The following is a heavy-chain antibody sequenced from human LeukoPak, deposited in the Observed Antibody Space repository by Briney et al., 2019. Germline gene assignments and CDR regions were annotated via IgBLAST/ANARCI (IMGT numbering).Heavy chain of an antibody. J-gene: IGHJ4*02. D-gene: IGHD2-2*02. CDR1: GFTLSSYA. V-gene: IGHV3-23*01. CDR2: IGVSGTGT. CDR3: AAYNCSSTKCYTGGLDH. Sequence: GGSLRLSCAASGFTLSSYAMSWVRQAPGKGLEWVSAIGVSGTGTYYADSVKGRFTISRDNSKSTLFLQMNSLRAEDTAVYYCAAYNCSSTKCYTGGLDHRGQGTLLTVSS.